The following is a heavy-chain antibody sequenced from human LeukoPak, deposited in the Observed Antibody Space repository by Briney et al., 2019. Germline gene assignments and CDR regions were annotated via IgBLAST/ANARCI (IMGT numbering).Heavy chain of an antibody. CDR2: ISISRSYR. J-gene: IGHJ3*02. CDR3: ARGRLIYGDYGDAFDI. V-gene: IGHV3-21*01. CDR1: GFTFSRYR. D-gene: IGHD4-17*01. Sequence: GGSLRLSCAASGFTFSRYRMHWVRQAPGKGLESVSSISISRSYRYYADSVEGVFTISSNNSKTSLNLQMNRLRAEDTAVYYCARGRLIYGDYGDAFDIWGQGKMVTVSS.